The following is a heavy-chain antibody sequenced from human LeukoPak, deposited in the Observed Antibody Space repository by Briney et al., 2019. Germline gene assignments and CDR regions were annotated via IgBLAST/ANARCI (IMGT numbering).Heavy chain of an antibody. V-gene: IGHV1-18*04. CDR3: ARDRARIAAAGKKFDP. CDR2: ISAYNGNT. D-gene: IGHD6-13*01. J-gene: IGHJ5*02. CDR1: GYTFTSYG. Sequence: ASVKVSCKASGYTFTSYGLSWVRQAPGQGLEWMGWISAYNGNTNYAQKLQGRVTMTTDTSTSTAYMELRSLRSDDTAVYYCARDRARIAAAGKKFDPWGQGTLVTVSS.